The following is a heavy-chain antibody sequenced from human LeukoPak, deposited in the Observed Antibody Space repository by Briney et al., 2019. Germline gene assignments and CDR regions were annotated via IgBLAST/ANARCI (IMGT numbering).Heavy chain of an antibody. J-gene: IGHJ4*02. Sequence: AAVTVSCKPSGYTFTSYYMHWVQQAPGQGLEWMGIINPSGGSTSYAQKSQGRVTMTRDKSTSTVYMELSSLRSEDTAVYYCATEAPGVATINDYWGEGTLVTVSS. D-gene: IGHD5-24*01. CDR2: INPSGGST. CDR3: ATEAPGVATINDY. CDR1: GYTFTSYY. V-gene: IGHV1-46*01.